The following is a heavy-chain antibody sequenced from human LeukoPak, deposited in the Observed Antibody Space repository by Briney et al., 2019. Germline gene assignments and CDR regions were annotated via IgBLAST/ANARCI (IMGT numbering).Heavy chain of an antibody. CDR3: ARGTTVVTLDYFDY. CDR1: GGTFSSYA. J-gene: IGHJ4*02. CDR2: IYPGDSDT. V-gene: IGHV5-51*01. Sequence: KVSCKASGGTFSSYAIGWVRQMPGKGLEWMGIIYPGDSDTRYSPSFQGQVTISADKSISTAYLQWSSLKASDTAMYYCARGTTVVTLDYFDYWGQGTLVTVSS. D-gene: IGHD4-23*01.